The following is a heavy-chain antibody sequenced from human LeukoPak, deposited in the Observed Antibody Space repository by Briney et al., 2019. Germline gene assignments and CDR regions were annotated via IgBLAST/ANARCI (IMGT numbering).Heavy chain of an antibody. V-gene: IGHV3-23*01. D-gene: IGHD3-10*01. Sequence: GGSLRLSCAASGLTFGNYAMTWVRQAPGKGLEWVSTLTGSGTDTFYADSVKGRFTISRDSSKTTPHLQMNSLRAEDTAVYFCAKARFGSGTYSAFDLWGRGTMVTVSS. J-gene: IGHJ3*01. CDR2: LTGSGTDT. CDR1: GLTFGNYA. CDR3: AKARFGSGTYSAFDL.